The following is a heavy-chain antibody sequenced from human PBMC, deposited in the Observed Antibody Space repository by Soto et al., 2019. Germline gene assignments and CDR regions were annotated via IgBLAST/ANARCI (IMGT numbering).Heavy chain of an antibody. CDR1: GGSFSGYY. CDR2: INHSGST. Sequence: KPSETLSLTCAVYGGSFSGYYWSRIRQTPGKGLEWIGEINHSGSTNYNASLKSRATLLVDTSKNQFSLKLRSVTAADTAVHYCARGSTLTVAVQTDAPLNFYLDYRRQHTLVRLSS. CDR3: ARGSTLTVAVQTDAPLNFYLDY. V-gene: IGHV4-34*01. D-gene: IGHD6-19*01. J-gene: IGHJ4*02.